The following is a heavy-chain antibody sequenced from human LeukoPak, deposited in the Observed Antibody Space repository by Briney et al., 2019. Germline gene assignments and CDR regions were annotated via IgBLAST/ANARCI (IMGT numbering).Heavy chain of an antibody. CDR1: GVSISSYY. CDR3: ARRYSGYGNAFDI. D-gene: IGHD5-12*01. J-gene: IGHJ3*02. CDR2: IYSSGST. Sequence: KPSETLSLTCTGPGVSISSYYWSWIRQPPGKGLEWIGYIYSSGSTNYSPSLKSRVTISVDASKDQFSLKLYSVTAADTAVYYCARRYSGYGNAFDIWGQGTMVTVSS. V-gene: IGHV4-59*08.